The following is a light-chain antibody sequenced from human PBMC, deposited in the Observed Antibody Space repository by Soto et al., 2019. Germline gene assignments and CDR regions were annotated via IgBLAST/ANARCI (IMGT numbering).Light chain of an antibody. CDR3: RQYSSSPSIT. J-gene: IGKJ5*01. CDR1: QSVSSGY. CDR2: GAS. Sequence: EIVLTHSPGTLSLSPGERATLSCRASQSVSSGYLAWYQQKPGQAPRLLIYGASTRATGIPDRFSGSGSGTDFTLTISRLEPEDFAVYYCRQYSSSPSITFGQGTRLEIK. V-gene: IGKV3-20*01.